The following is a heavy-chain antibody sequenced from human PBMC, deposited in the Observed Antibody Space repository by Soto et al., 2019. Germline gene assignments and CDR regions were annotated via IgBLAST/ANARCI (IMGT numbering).Heavy chain of an antibody. V-gene: IGHV4-39*01. CDR2: IYYSGST. Sequence: QLQLQESGPGLVKPSETLSLTCTVSGGSISSSSYYWGWIRQPPGKGLEWIGGIYYSGSTYYNPSLEGRVPISVDTSNNQCSLKLSSVNAADTAVYYCARQRHRQWLVRFVSDGMDVWRQGTTVTVSS. CDR1: GGSISSSSYY. CDR3: ARQRHRQWLVRFVSDGMDV. D-gene: IGHD6-19*01. J-gene: IGHJ6*02.